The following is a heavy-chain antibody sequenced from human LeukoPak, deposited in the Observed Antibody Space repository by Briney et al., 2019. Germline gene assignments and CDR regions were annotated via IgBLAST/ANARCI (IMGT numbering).Heavy chain of an antibody. D-gene: IGHD3-22*01. CDR2: IYPADSHP. J-gene: IGHJ4*02. V-gene: IGHV5-51*01. CDR3: TRGYYYFDY. Sequence: GESLKISCQGSGYSFTSYWIGWVRQMPGEGLEWMGIIYPADSHPRYSPSFQGQVSISVDKSISTAYLQWSSLKASDTAMYYCTRGYYYFDYWGQGTLVTVSS. CDR1: GYSFTSYW.